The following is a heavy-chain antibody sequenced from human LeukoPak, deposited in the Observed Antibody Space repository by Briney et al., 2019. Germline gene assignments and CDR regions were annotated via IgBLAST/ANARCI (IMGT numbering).Heavy chain of an antibody. D-gene: IGHD3-10*01. CDR3: AKEPHLGDYGSGGNPDPFFDY. Sequence: PGRSLRLSCAASGFTFSSYGMHWVRQAPGKGLEWVAVTSYDGSNKYYADSVKGRFTISRDNSKNTLDLQMNSLRAEDTAVYYCAKEPHLGDYGSGGNPDPFFDYWGQGTLVTVSS. J-gene: IGHJ4*02. CDR2: TSYDGSNK. CDR1: GFTFSSYG. V-gene: IGHV3-30*18.